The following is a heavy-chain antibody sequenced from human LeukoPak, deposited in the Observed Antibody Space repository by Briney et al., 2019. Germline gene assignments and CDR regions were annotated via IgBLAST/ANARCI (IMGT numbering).Heavy chain of an antibody. CDR3: AKDLYYDFWSGYNFDY. J-gene: IGHJ4*02. CDR2: IRYDGSNK. Sequence: GGSLRLSCAASGFTFSSYGMHWVRQAPGKGLEWVAFIRYDGSNKYYADSVKGRFTISRDNSKNTLYLQMNSLRAEDTAVYYCAKDLYYDFWSGYNFDYWGQGTLVTVSS. D-gene: IGHD3-3*01. CDR1: GFTFSSYG. V-gene: IGHV3-30*02.